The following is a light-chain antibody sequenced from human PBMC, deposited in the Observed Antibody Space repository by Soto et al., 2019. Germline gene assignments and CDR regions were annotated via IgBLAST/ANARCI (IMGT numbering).Light chain of an antibody. Sequence: QSALTQPPSASGSPGQSVTISCTGTSSDVGGYNYVSWYQQHPGKAPKLMIYEVSKRPSGVPDRFSGSKSANSASLAISGLKSEDEADYYCAAWDDGLNGWLFGGGTKLTVL. J-gene: IGLJ3*02. CDR3: AAWDDGLNGWL. CDR1: SSDVGGYNY. CDR2: EVS. V-gene: IGLV2-8*01.